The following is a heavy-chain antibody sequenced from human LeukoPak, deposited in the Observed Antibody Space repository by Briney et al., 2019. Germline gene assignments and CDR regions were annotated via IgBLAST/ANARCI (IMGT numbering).Heavy chain of an antibody. CDR2: IWYDETNK. Sequence: TGRSLRLSCAASGFTFSNYGMHWVRQAPGKGLEWVAVIWYDETNKYYADSVKGRFTISRDNSKNTLYLQMNSLRAEDTAVYYCAIEGQDDGRTPDYWGQGTLVTVSS. D-gene: IGHD1-1*01. V-gene: IGHV3-33*01. CDR1: GFTFSNYG. J-gene: IGHJ4*02. CDR3: AIEGQDDGRTPDY.